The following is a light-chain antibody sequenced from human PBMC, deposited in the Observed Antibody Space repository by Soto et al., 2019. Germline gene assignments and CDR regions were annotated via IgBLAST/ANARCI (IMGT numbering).Light chain of an antibody. V-gene: IGKV3-15*01. CDR2: AAS. Sequence: ETVMTQSPVTLSVSPGDTATLSCRASQRVSSHLAWYQQKPGQAPRLLIYAASTRATGIPVRFSGSGSETEFTLTIRSLQSEDSALYYCHQYNNWPWTFGQATKVDIK. CDR3: HQYNNWPWT. CDR1: QRVSSH. J-gene: IGKJ1*01.